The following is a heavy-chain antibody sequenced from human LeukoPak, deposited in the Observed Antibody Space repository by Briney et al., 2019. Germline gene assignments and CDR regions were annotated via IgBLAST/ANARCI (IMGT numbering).Heavy chain of an antibody. D-gene: IGHD3-16*01. V-gene: IGHV3-53*01. Sequence: PGGFLRLSCAASGFTVSSNYMSWVRQAPGKGLEWVSVIYSGGSTYYADSVKGRFTISRDNSKNTLYLQMNSLRAEDTAVYYCARVEDDSWYFDLWGRGTLVTVSS. CDR2: IYSGGST. CDR3: ARVEDDSWYFDL. CDR1: GFTVSSNY. J-gene: IGHJ2*01.